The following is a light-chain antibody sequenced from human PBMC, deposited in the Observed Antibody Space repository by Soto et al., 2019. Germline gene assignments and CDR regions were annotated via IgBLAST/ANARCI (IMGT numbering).Light chain of an antibody. CDR1: NVGEYDY. CDR3: SSFAGSNIWV. J-gene: IGLJ3*02. CDR2: EVT. V-gene: IGLV2-8*01. Sequence: QSALTQPPSASGSPGQSVTISCTGSNVGEYDYVSWYQQHPGKAPKLMIHEVTKRSSGVPDRFSGSKSGNTASLTVSGLQAEDEADYYCSSFAGSNIWVFGGGTKLTVL.